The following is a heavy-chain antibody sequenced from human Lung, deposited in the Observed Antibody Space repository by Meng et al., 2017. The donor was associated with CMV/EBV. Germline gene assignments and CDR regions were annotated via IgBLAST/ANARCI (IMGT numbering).Heavy chain of an antibody. V-gene: IGHV4-4*02. CDR1: GDSITNHNW. CDR2: IPHRGSS. CDR3: LRRSGGSV. Sequence: QVHCRGSGPALVKPSGTLSLTCAVSGDSITNHNWWAWVRQPPGKGLEWIGEIPHRGSSAYNPSLKSRVSMSIDKSKNQLSLKLTSVTAADTAVYHCLRRSGGSVWGQGTLVTVSS. D-gene: IGHD3-10*01. J-gene: IGHJ1*01.